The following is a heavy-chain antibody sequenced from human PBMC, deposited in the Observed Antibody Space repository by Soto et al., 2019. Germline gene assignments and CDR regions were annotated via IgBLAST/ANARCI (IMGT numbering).Heavy chain of an antibody. CDR2: INPNSGGT. CDR3: ARTLRAGGNYFLDY. D-gene: IGHD1-26*01. Sequence: ASVKVSCKASGYTFTGYYMHWVRRAPGQGLEWMGWINPNSGGTNYAQKFQGRVTMTRDTSISTAYMELSRLRSDDTAVYYCARTLRAGGNYFLDYWGLGTQVTVSS. V-gene: IGHV1-2*02. J-gene: IGHJ4*02. CDR1: GYTFTGYY.